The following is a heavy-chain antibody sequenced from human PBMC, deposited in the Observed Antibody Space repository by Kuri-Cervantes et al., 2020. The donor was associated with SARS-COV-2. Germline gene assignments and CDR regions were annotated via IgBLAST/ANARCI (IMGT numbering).Heavy chain of an antibody. CDR1: GFTVSSNY. D-gene: IGHD2-2*01. V-gene: IGHV3-48*01. J-gene: IGHJ4*02. Sequence: GESLKISCAASGFTVSSNYMSWVRQAPGKGLEWVSYISSSSSTIYYADSVKGRFTISRDNAKNSLYLQVNSLRAEDTAVYYCARDNIVVVPAADKSDFDYWGQGTLVTVSS. CDR3: ARDNIVVVPAADKSDFDY. CDR2: ISSSSSTI.